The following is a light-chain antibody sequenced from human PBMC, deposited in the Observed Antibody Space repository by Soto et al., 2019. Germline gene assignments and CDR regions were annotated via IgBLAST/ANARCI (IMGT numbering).Light chain of an antibody. CDR1: SGDIDNNY. CDR3: HSYDATDQV. V-gene: IGLV6-57*04. Sequence: NFMLTQPHSVSGSPGTTVTLSCTRSSGDIDNNYVQWYQQRPGRAHTTVIYEDNQRPAGVPDRFSGSIDISSNSASLTISGLQTEDEAVYFCHSYDATDQVFGGGTKLTVL. CDR2: EDN. J-gene: IGLJ3*02.